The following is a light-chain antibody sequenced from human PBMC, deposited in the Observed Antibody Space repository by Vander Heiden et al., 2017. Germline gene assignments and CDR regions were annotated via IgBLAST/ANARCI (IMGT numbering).Light chain of an antibody. CDR1: SGHSSYA. CDR2: LNSDGRH. CDR3: QTWGTGIVV. V-gene: IGLV4-69*01. Sequence: QLVLTQSPSASASLGASVKLTCTLSSGHSSYALAWHQQQPEKGPRYLMKLNSDGRHSKGDGIPDRFSGSSSGAERFLTISSLQSEDEADYYCQTWGTGIVVFGGGTKLTVL. J-gene: IGLJ2*01.